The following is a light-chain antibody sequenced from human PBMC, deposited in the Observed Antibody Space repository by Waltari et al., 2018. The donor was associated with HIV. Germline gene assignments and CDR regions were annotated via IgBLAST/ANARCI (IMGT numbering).Light chain of an antibody. CDR2: DVN. CDR3: CSYADNYPVV. CDR1: SSAVGVSDY. V-gene: IGLV2-11*01. Sequence: QSALTQPRSVSGSPGPSVTISCSGTSSAVGVSDYVSRYQHPPGKAPKFMIYDVNKRPSGVPDRFSGSKSGNTASLTISGLQAEDEADYYCCSYADNYPVVFGGGTKLTVL. J-gene: IGLJ2*01.